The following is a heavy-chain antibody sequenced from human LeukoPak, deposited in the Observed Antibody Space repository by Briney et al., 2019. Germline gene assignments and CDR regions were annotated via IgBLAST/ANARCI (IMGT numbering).Heavy chain of an antibody. D-gene: IGHD5-24*01. CDR3: AREGDGYSEGWFDP. CDR2: ISSSGSTI. CDR1: GFTFSSYE. J-gene: IGHJ5*02. Sequence: GGSLRLSCAASGFTFSSYEMNWVRQAPGKGLEWVSYISSSGSTIYYADSVKGRFPISRDNAKNSLYLQMNSLRAEDTAVYYCAREGDGYSEGWFDPWGQGTLVTVSS. V-gene: IGHV3-48*03.